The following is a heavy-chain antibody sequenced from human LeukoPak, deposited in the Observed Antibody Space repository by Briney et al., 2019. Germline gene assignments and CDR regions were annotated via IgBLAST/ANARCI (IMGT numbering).Heavy chain of an antibody. J-gene: IGHJ3*02. CDR3: ARDLHGGLDI. Sequence: SGTLSLTCTVSGGSISSYYWSWIRQPPGKGLEWIGYIYYSGSTNYNPSLKSRVTISVDTSKNQFSLKLSSVTAADTAVYYCARDLHGGLDIWGQGTMVTVSS. CDR1: GGSISSYY. V-gene: IGHV4-59*01. CDR2: IYYSGST. D-gene: IGHD6-25*01.